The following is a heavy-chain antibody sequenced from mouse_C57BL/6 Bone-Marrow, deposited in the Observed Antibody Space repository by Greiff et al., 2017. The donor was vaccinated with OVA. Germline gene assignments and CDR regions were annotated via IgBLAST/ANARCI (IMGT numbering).Heavy chain of an antibody. D-gene: IGHD2-1*01. CDR3: ARWGGNYGEFAY. V-gene: IGHV1-19*01. CDR2: INPYNGGT. J-gene: IGHJ3*01. Sequence: EVQLQESGPVLVKPGASVKMSCKASGYTFTDYYMNWVKQSHGKSLEWIGVINPYNGGTSYNQKFKGKATLTVDKSSSTAYMELNSLTSEDSAVYYCARWGGNYGEFAYWGQGTLVTVSA. CDR1: GYTFTDYY.